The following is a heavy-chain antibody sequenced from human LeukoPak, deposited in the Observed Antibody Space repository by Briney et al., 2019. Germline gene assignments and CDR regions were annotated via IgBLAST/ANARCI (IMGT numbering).Heavy chain of an antibody. Sequence: ASVKVSCKPPGYSFTAYWIHWVRQAPGQGLEWLGWINPNSGGTQYVQRFQGRVTMTRDTSISTAYLELSSLRSDDTAVYYCGLTVTYSYGMDVWGQGTTVTVSS. CDR1: GYSFTAYW. J-gene: IGHJ6*02. V-gene: IGHV1-2*02. CDR2: INPNSGGT. D-gene: IGHD4-17*01. CDR3: GLTVTYSYGMDV.